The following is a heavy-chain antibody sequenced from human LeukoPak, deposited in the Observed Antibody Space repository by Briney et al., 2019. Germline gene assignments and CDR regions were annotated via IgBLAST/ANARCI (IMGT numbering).Heavy chain of an antibody. CDR2: ISPYNGNT. CDR1: GYKFTNYG. CDR3: ARGSPPRVYYDRSGYYSYYFDY. J-gene: IGHJ4*02. Sequence: ASVKVTCKASGYKFTNYGISWVRQAPGQGLEWMGWISPYNGNTIYAQKLQGRVTMTTDTFTSTAYMELRSLRSDDTAVYYCARGSPPRVYYDRSGYYSYYFDYWGQGTLVTVSS. V-gene: IGHV1-18*01. D-gene: IGHD3-22*01.